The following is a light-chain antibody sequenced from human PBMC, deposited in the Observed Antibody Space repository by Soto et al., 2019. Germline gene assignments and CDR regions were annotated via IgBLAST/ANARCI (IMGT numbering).Light chain of an antibody. J-gene: IGLJ1*01. CDR1: SSDVGGYNY. Sequence: QWALTQPRSASGSPRKSVAISCTGTSSDVGGYNYVSWYQQHPGKAPKLMIYEVNKRPSGVPDRFSGSKSGNTASLTVSGLQAEDEADYYCSSYAGSSNVFGTGTKVTVL. CDR3: SSYAGSSNV. V-gene: IGLV2-8*01. CDR2: EVN.